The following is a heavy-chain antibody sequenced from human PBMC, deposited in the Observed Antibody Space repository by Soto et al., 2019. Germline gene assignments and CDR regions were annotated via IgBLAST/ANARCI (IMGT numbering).Heavy chain of an antibody. D-gene: IGHD4-17*01. J-gene: IGHJ5*02. Sequence: QVQLVESGGGVVQPGRSLRLSCAASGFTFSSYAMHWVRQAPGKGLEWVAVISYDGSNKYYADSVKGRFTISRDNSKNTLYLQMNSRRAEDTAVYYCAREDGDYVLSPLFDHWGQGTLVTVSS. CDR2: ISYDGSNK. V-gene: IGHV3-30-3*01. CDR1: GFTFSSYA. CDR3: AREDGDYVLSPLFDH.